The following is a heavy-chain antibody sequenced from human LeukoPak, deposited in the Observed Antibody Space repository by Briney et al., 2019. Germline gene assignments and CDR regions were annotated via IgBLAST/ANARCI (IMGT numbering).Heavy chain of an antibody. CDR1: GGSISSYY. J-gene: IGHJ6*03. V-gene: IGHV4-59*12. CDR3: ARGLGYCSSTSCPYYYYYMDV. CDR2: IYYSGST. Sequence: SETLSLTCTVSGGSISSYYWSWIRQPPGKGLEWIGYIYYSGSTNYNPSLKSRVTMSVDTSKNQFSLKLSSVTAADTAVYYCARGLGYCSSTSCPYYYYYMDVWGKGTTVTVSS. D-gene: IGHD2-2*01.